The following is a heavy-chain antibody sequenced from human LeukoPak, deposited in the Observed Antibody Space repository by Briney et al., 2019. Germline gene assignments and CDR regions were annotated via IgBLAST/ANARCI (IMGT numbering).Heavy chain of an antibody. CDR3: ARDVPDFWSGFDH. CDR1: GYPFITYG. D-gene: IGHD3-3*01. Sequence: ASVKVSCKASGYPFITYGLSWVRQAPGQGLEWMGQISGNDGDTTYAQKFQGRVTLTTDTGTTTAYMELTSPTSDDTAVYYCARDVPDFWSGFDHWGQGTLVTVSP. CDR2: ISGNDGDT. V-gene: IGHV1-18*01. J-gene: IGHJ4*02.